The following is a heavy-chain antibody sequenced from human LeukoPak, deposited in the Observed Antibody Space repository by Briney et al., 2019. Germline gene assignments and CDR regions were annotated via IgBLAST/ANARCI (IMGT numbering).Heavy chain of an antibody. CDR3: ARDIEYSSWYERGFVY. Sequence: SETLSLTCTVSGGSISDCYWSWIRQPAGKGLEWIGRIYTSGSTNYNPSLKSRVTMSVDASKNQFSLKLTSVTAADTAVYYCARDIEYSSWYERGFVYWGPGTLVTVSS. CDR2: IYTSGST. V-gene: IGHV4-4*07. CDR1: GGSISDCY. J-gene: IGHJ4*02. D-gene: IGHD6-13*01.